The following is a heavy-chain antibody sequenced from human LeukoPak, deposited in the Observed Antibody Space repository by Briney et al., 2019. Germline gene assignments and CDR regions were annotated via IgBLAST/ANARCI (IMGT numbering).Heavy chain of an antibody. Sequence: PSQTLSLTCTVSGGSISSGSYYWSWIRQPAGKGLEWIGRIYTSGSTNYNPSLKSRVTISVDTSKNQSSLKLSSVTAADTAVYYCSRDREYYDSSGYSDYWGQGTLVTVSS. CDR1: GGSISSGSYY. D-gene: IGHD3-22*01. CDR3: SRDREYYDSSGYSDY. J-gene: IGHJ4*02. CDR2: IYTSGST. V-gene: IGHV4-61*02.